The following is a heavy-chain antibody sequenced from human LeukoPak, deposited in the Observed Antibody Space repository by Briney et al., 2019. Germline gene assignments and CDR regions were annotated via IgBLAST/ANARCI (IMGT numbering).Heavy chain of an antibody. CDR1: GFTFSRYE. CDR3: AKDGPVGALDY. J-gene: IGHJ4*02. D-gene: IGHD1-26*01. Sequence: PGGALRLSCAASGFTFSRYEMNWVRQAPGKGLERVSYISSSGSTIYYADSVKGRFTISRDNSKNTLYLQMNSLRAEDTAVYYCAKDGPVGALDYWGQGTLVTVSS. V-gene: IGHV3-48*03. CDR2: ISSSGSTI.